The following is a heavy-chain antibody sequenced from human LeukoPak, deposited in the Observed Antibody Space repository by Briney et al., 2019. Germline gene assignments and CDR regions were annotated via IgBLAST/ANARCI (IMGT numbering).Heavy chain of an antibody. Sequence: GASVKVSCKASSYTFTSYGISWVRQAPGQGLEWMGWISAYNGNTNYAQKLQGRVTMTTDTSTSTAYMELRSLRSDDTAVYYCARDSYYYDSSGYPDYWGQGTLVTVSS. J-gene: IGHJ4*02. CDR3: ARDSYYYDSSGYPDY. CDR1: SYTFTSYG. CDR2: ISAYNGNT. D-gene: IGHD3-22*01. V-gene: IGHV1-18*01.